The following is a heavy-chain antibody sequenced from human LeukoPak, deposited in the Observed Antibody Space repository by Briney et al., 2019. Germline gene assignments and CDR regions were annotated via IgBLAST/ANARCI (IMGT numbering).Heavy chain of an antibody. J-gene: IGHJ4*02. V-gene: IGHV3-23*01. CDR3: AKDRQWLAGANLEN. CDR2: ISGSGGST. CDR1: GFTFSSYA. D-gene: IGHD6-19*01. Sequence: GGSLRLSCAASGFTFSSYAMSWVRQAPGKGLEWVSAISGSGGSTYYADSVKGRFTISRDNSNNTLYLQMNSLRAEDTAVYYCAKDRQWLAGANLENWGQGTLVTVSS.